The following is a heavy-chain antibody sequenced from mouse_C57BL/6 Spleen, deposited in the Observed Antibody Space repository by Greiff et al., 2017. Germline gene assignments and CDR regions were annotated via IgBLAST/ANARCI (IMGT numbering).Heavy chain of an antibody. CDR2: IYPGSGST. Sequence: QVQLKQPGAELVKPGASVKMSCKASGYTFTSYWITWVKQRPGQGLEWIGDIYPGSGSTNYNEKFKSKATLTVDTSSSTAYMQLSSLTSEDSAVYYCARLRDRIYYDYEDYFDYWGQGTTLTVSS. D-gene: IGHD2-4*01. J-gene: IGHJ2*01. V-gene: IGHV1-55*01. CDR1: GYTFTSYW. CDR3: ARLRDRIYYDYEDYFDY.